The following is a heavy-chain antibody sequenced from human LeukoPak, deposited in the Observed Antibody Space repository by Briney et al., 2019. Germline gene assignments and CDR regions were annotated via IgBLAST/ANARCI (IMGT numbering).Heavy chain of an antibody. D-gene: IGHD2-21*02. V-gene: IGHV4-4*07. Sequence: SGTLSLTCTVSGGSISTYSWSWIRQPAGKGLEWIGRIYTSGSTNYNPSLKSRVTLSVDTSKNQFSLRLTSVTAADTAVYYCARFVNMVTARDAFDIWGQGALVTVSS. CDR1: GGSISTYS. CDR2: IYTSGST. CDR3: ARFVNMVTARDAFDI. J-gene: IGHJ3*02.